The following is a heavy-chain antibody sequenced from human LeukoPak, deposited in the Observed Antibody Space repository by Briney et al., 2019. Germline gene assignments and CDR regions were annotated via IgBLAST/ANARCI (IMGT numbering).Heavy chain of an antibody. Sequence: GGSLRLSCSASGFSFSSYSMTWVRQAPGKGLEWISSITGSGASTYYAQSVKGQLTVSRENSKDTLWLEISSLRVEDTAIYYCAKIEGAGPRGAFHVWGQGTVVVVSS. V-gene: IGHV3-23*01. CDR1: GFSFSSYS. D-gene: IGHD4/OR15-4a*01. CDR3: AKIEGAGPRGAFHV. CDR2: ITGSGAST. J-gene: IGHJ3*01.